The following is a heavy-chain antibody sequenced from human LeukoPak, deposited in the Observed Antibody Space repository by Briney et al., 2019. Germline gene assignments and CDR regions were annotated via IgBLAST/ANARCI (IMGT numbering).Heavy chain of an antibody. V-gene: IGHV3-53*01. J-gene: IGHJ4*02. CDR3: ERRAGDYSHPYDY. Sequence: GGSLRLSCTVSGFTVSSNSMSWVRQAPGKGLEWVSFIYSGGNTHNSDSVKGRFTISRDNSKNTLYLQMNTLRAEDTAVYYCERRAGDYSHPYDYWGQGTLVTVSS. CDR1: GFTVSSNS. CDR2: IYSGGNT. D-gene: IGHD3-22*01.